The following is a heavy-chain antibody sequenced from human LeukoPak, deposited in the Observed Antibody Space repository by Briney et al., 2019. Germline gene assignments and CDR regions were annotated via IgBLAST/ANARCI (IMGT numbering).Heavy chain of an antibody. Sequence: ASVKVSCKASGYTFTGYYMHWVRQAPGQGLEWMGWINPNSGGTNYAQKFQGWVTMTRDTSISTAYMELSRLRSDDTAVYYCARGKRASPPQYGMDVWGQGTTVTVSS. V-gene: IGHV1-2*04. CDR2: INPNSGGT. J-gene: IGHJ6*02. D-gene: IGHD1-26*01. CDR3: ARGKRASPPQYGMDV. CDR1: GYTFTGYY.